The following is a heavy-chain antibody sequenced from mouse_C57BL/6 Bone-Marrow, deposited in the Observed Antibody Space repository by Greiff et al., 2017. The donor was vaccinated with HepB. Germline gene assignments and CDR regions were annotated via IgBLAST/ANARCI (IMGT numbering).Heavy chain of an antibody. CDR2: IRSKSNNYAT. CDR3: VRHEGYGTGFDY. Sequence: DVKLQESGGGLVQPKGSLKLSCAASGFSFNTYAMNWVRQAPGKGLEWAARIRSKSNNYATYYADSVKDRFTISRDDSESMLYLQMNNLKTEDTAMYYCVRHEGYGTGFDYWGQGTTLTVSS. D-gene: IGHD1-1*01. CDR1: GFSFNTYA. V-gene: IGHV10-1*01. J-gene: IGHJ2*01.